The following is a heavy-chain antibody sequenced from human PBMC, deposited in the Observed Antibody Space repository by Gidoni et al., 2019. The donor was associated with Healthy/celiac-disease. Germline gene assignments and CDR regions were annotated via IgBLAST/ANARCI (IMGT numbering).Heavy chain of an antibody. CDR1: GFTFSSDA. V-gene: IGHV3-23*01. Sequence: EVQLLESGGGLVQPGGSLRRSCAASGFTFSSDAMSWVRQAPGQGLAWVSAFSGRGGSPYSADSVNGRFTISRDNSKNPLYLQMNSLRAEDTSVYYCAKEGGLDYGDYVPQLRYYFDYWGQGTLVTVSS. CDR2: FSGRGGSP. J-gene: IGHJ4*02. CDR3: AKEGGLDYGDYVPQLRYYFDY. D-gene: IGHD4-17*01.